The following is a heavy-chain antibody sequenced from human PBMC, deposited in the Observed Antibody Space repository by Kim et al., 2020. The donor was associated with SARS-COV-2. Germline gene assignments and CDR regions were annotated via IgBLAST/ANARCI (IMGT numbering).Heavy chain of an antibody. CDR1: GGSFSSGGYS. J-gene: IGHJ5*02. D-gene: IGHD4-17*01. Sequence: SETLSLTCAVSGGSFSSGGYSWSWIRQPPGKGLEWIGYIYHSGSTYYNPSLKSRVTISVDRSKNQFSLKLSSVTAADTAVYYCARVGRLHWFDPWGQGTL. CDR3: ARVGRLHWFDP. V-gene: IGHV4-30-2*01. CDR2: IYHSGST.